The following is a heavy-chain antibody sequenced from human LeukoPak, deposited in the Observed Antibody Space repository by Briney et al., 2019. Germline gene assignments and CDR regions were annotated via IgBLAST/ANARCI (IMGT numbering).Heavy chain of an antibody. CDR1: GFTFSTYG. D-gene: IGHD2-21*01. Sequence: GGSLRLSCAASGFTFSTYGMHWVRQAPGKGLEWVAVISYDGSNEYYADSVKGRFTISRDNSKNTLYLQMSSLRAEDTAVYYCAKEFNRGLPDYWGQGTLATVPS. CDR2: ISYDGSNE. J-gene: IGHJ4*02. V-gene: IGHV3-30*18. CDR3: AKEFNRGLPDY.